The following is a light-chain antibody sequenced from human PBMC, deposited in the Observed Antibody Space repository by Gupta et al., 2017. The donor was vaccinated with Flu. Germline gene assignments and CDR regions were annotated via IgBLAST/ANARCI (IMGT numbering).Light chain of an antibody. CDR3: QSFDSTLRGYV. CDR2: GNN. Sequence: QSVLTPPPSVSGAPGQRVTISCTWSSSNIGADYDVHWYQQLPGTAPKLIIYGNNNRPSGVPDRFSGSKSGTSASLAITGLQFEDEADYYCQSFDSTLRGYVFGSGTKVTVL. CDR1: SSNIGADYD. J-gene: IGLJ1*01. V-gene: IGLV1-40*01.